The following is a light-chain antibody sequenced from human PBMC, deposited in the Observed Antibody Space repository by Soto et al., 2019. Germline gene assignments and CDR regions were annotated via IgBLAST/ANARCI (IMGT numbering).Light chain of an antibody. V-gene: IGKV2-30*01. CDR2: KVS. CDR1: QSLVYSDGDTY. CDR3: MQGTHWPPIT. J-gene: IGKJ5*01. Sequence: DVVMTQSPLSLPVTLGQPASISCKSSQSLVYSDGDTYLNWFHQRPGQPPRRLIYKVSNRDAGVPDRFSGSGSGTDFTLKISRVEAEDVGIYYCMQGTHWPPITFGQGTRLEIK.